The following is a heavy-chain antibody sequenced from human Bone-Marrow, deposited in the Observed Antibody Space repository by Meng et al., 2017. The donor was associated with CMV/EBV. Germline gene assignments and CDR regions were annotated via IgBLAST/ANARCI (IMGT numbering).Heavy chain of an antibody. CDR3: ARVALYYYGSGSPLPETNYYYGMDV. V-gene: IGHV4-39*07. D-gene: IGHD3-10*01. CDR2: IYYSGST. J-gene: IGHJ6*02. CDR1: GGSISSSSYY. Sequence: SETLSLTCTVSGGSISSSSYYWGWIRQPPGKGLEWIGSIYYSGSTYYNPSLKSRVTISVDTSKNQFSLKLSSVTAADTAVYYCARVALYYYGSGSPLPETNYYYGMDVWGQGTTVTFSS.